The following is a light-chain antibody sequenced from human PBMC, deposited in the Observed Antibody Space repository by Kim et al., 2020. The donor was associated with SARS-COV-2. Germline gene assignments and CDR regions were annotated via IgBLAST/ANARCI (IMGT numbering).Light chain of an antibody. CDR3: SSYAGSITYE. J-gene: IGLJ1*01. CDR2: DVT. V-gene: IGLV2-8*01. Sequence: QSALTQPPSASGSPGQSVTISCTGTSSDVGACNYVSWYQQHPGKAPKLMIYDVTKRPSGVPDRFSGSKSGNTASLTVSGLQAECAAGYYCSSYAGSITYEFGTGTKVTVL. CDR1: SSDVGACNY.